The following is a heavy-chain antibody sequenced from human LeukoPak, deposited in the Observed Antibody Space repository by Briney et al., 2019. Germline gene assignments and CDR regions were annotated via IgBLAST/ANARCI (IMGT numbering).Heavy chain of an antibody. CDR2: IRYDGSNK. CDR1: GFTFSSYG. V-gene: IGHV3-30*02. Sequence: GGSLRLPCAASGFTFSSYGMHWVRQAPGKGLEWVAFIRYDGSNKYYADSVKGRFTISRDNSKNTLYLQMNSLRAEDTAVYYCAKEARRSGGYYYYGMDVWGQGTTVTVSS. CDR3: AKEARRSGGYYYYGMDV. D-gene: IGHD2-15*01. J-gene: IGHJ6*02.